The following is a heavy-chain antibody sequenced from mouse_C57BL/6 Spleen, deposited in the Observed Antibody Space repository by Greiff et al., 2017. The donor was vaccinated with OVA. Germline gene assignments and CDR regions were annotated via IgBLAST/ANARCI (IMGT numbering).Heavy chain of an antibody. Sequence: VQLQQSGAELVKPGASVKISCKASGYAFSSYWMNWVKQRPGTGLEWIGQIYPGDGDTNYNGKFKGKATMTADKSSSTAYMQLSSLTSEDSAVYFCARDTANYFDYWGQGTTLTVSS. CDR2: IYPGDGDT. CDR3: ARDTANYFDY. J-gene: IGHJ2*01. V-gene: IGHV1-80*01. D-gene: IGHD3-1*01. CDR1: GYAFSSYW.